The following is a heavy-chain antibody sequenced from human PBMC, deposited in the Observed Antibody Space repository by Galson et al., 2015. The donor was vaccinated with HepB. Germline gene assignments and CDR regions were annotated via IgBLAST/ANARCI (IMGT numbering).Heavy chain of an antibody. V-gene: IGHV3-30*18. J-gene: IGHJ4*02. CDR3: AKDPYLXSALAGTXAGFDS. CDR1: XXXFSNYX. Sequence: RLSXAASXXXFSNYXXXWVRXAPGKGLEXXXVISYDGSNKYSADSVKGRFTISRDNSKNTLYLQMNSLRAEDTXXYYCAKDPYLXSALAGTXAGFDSWGXXXLVXXSS. CDR2: ISYDGSNK. D-gene: IGHD6-19*01.